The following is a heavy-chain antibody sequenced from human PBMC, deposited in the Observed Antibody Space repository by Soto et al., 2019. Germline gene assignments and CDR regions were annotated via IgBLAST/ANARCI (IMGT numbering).Heavy chain of an antibody. J-gene: IGHJ2*01. CDR1: GLNFENYA. V-gene: IGHV3-9*01. CDR2: INWNSGNI. CDR3: AKGDYGDWYFDL. D-gene: IGHD4-17*01. Sequence: VQLEESGGGLVQPGRSLRLSCAASGLNFENYAMHWVRQVPGKGLEWVSGINWNSGNIVYADSVKGRFTISRDNTKNSLYLQMNSLRAEDTALYYCAKGDYGDWYFDLWGRGTLVTVSS.